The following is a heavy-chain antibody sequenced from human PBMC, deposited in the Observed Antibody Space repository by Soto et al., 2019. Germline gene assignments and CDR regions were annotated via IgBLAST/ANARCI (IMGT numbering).Heavy chain of an antibody. CDR1: GFTLSSYA. CDR2: ISYAGSNK. D-gene: IGHD1-26*01. Sequence: QVQLVESGGGVVQPGRSLRLSCAASGFTLSSYAMHWVRQAPGKGLEWVAVISYAGSNKYYADSVKGRFTISRDNSKHTLYLPMNSLRAEDTAVYYCARGATAKYYYYCGRDVWGQGTTVTVSS. CDR3: ARGATAKYYYYCGRDV. J-gene: IGHJ6*02. V-gene: IGHV3-30-3*01.